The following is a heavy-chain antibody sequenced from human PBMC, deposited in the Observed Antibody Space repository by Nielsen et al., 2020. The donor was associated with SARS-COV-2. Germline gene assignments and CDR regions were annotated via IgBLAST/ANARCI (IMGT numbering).Heavy chain of an antibody. CDR1: GFTFSSYG. CDR2: ISYDGSNK. Sequence: GESLKISCAASGFTFSSYGMHWVRQAPGKGLEWVAVISYDGSNKYYADSVKGRFTISRDNSKNTLYLQMNSLRAEDTAVYYCAKDLTLYDILTGYDYWGQGTLVTVSS. V-gene: IGHV3-33*05. J-gene: IGHJ4*02. D-gene: IGHD3-9*01. CDR3: AKDLTLYDILTGYDY.